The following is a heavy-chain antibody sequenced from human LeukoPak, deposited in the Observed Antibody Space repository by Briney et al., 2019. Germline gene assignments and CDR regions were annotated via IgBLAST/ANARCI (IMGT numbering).Heavy chain of an antibody. CDR3: ARTDYGSGSYYGYYYHMDV. J-gene: IGHJ6*03. D-gene: IGHD3-10*01. CDR1: GGSISSNSYY. V-gene: IGHV4-39*07. Sequence: SATLSLTCTVPGGSISSNSYYWGWIRQPKRKGLEWIGSIYYSGSTYYNPSLKSRVSISVDTSKNQFSLKLSSVTAADTAVYYCARTDYGSGSYYGYYYHMDVWGKGTTVTVSS. CDR2: IYYSGST.